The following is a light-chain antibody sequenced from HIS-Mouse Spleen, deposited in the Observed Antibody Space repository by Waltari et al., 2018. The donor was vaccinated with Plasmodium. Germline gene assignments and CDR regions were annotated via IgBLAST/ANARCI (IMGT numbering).Light chain of an antibody. CDR3: QQYNNWPPYT. Sequence: EIVMTQSPATLSVSPGERATLSCSASQSVSSNLAWYQQKPGQAPMLLSYGASTRATGISARFSGSGSGTEFTHTISSMQSEDIAGYYCQQYNNWPPYTFGQGTKLEIK. J-gene: IGKJ2*01. CDR1: QSVSSN. CDR2: GAS. V-gene: IGKV3-15*01.